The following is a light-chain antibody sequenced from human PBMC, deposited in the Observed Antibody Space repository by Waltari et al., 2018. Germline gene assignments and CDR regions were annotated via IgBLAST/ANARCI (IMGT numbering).Light chain of an antibody. Sequence: DIVMTQTPLYLSVTPGQPASISCKSSQSLVYINGLTYFYWYLQKPGQPPQLLISEVSKRLSGVTDRFSGRGSVTDFTLSISRVEAGDVGVYYCMQTVQHPWTFGQGTNVEIK. V-gene: IGKV2D-29*01. CDR1: QSLVYINGLTY. CDR2: EVS. J-gene: IGKJ1*01. CDR3: MQTVQHPWT.